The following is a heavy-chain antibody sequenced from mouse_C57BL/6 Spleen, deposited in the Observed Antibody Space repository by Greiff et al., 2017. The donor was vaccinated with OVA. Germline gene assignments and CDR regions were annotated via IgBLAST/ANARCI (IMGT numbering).Heavy chain of an antibody. CDR1: GYTFTSYW. V-gene: IGHV1-50*01. CDR2: IDPSVSYT. Sequence: VQLQASGAELVKPGASVKLSCKASGYTFTSYWMQWVNQRPGQGLEWIGEIDPSVSYTNYNQKFKGKATLTVDTSSSTAYMQLSSLTSEDSAVDNCAMPRGYYYAMDYWGQGTSVTVSS. CDR3: AMPRGYYYAMDY. J-gene: IGHJ4*01. D-gene: IGHD6-1*01.